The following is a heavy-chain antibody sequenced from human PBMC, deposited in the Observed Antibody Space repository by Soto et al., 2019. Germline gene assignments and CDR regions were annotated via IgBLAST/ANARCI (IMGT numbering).Heavy chain of an antibody. V-gene: IGHV3-23*01. CDR3: AKDLSRGIITFSDYLD. CDR1: GFTFSSYA. D-gene: IGHD3-16*02. Sequence: PGGSLRLSCAASGFTFSSYAMSWVRQAPGKGLEWVSAISGSGGSTYYADSVKGRFTISRDNSKNTLYLQMNSLRAEDTAVYYCAKDLSRGIITFSDYLDWGQGTLVTVSS. CDR2: ISGSGGST. J-gene: IGHJ4*02.